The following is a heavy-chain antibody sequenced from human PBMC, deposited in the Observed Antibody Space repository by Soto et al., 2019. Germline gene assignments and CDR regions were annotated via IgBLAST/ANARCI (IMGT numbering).Heavy chain of an antibody. D-gene: IGHD3-22*01. CDR2: MNPNSGNT. J-gene: IGHJ4*02. CDR3: SRVLRYDSSGYPQYDFYH. Sequence: QVQLVQSGAEVKKPGASVKVSCKASGYTFTSYDINWVRQATGQGLEWTGWMNPNSGNTGYAQKFQGRVTMTRNTSRSTAYMELSSLRSEDTAVYYCSRVLRYDSSGYPQYDFYHWGQGTLVTVSS. CDR1: GYTFTSYD. V-gene: IGHV1-8*01.